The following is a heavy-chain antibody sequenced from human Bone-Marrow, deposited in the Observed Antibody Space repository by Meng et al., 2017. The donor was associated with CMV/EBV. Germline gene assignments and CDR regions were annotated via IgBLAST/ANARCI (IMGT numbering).Heavy chain of an antibody. Sequence: ASVKVSCKASGYTFTGYYMHWVRQAPGQGLEWMGWINPNSGGTNYAQKFQGRVTMTRDTSTSTAYMELSRLRSDDTAVYYWAREVVVVPADISGFDPWGQGTRVTVSS. CDR1: GYTFTGYY. CDR2: INPNSGGT. V-gene: IGHV1-2*02. CDR3: AREVVVVPADISGFDP. J-gene: IGHJ5*02. D-gene: IGHD2-2*01.